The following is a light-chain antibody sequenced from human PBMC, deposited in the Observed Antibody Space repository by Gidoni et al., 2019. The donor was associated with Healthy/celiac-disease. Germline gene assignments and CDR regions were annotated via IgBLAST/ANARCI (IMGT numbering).Light chain of an antibody. CDR2: KAS. CDR3: QQYNSYPWT. V-gene: IGKV1-5*03. Sequence: DIQMTQSPSTLSASVGDRVTITCRASQSISSWLAWYQQQPGKAPKLLIYKASSLESGVPIRFSGSGSGTEFTLTISSLQPDDFATYYCQQYNSYPWTFGQGTKVEIK. CDR1: QSISSW. J-gene: IGKJ1*01.